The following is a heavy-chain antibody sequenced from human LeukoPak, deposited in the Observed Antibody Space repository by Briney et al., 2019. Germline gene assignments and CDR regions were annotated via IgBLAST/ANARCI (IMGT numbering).Heavy chain of an antibody. CDR1: GFTFSDSW. D-gene: IGHD3-16*01. V-gene: IGHV3-7*01. Sequence: GGSLRLSCAASGFTFSDSWMSWVRQAPGKGLEWVANMNQDGSAKDYVCSVKGRFTISRDNARNSLYLQMCSLRPEDTAVYYCATYTHWVAGDVWGQGTTVTVSS. CDR2: MNQDGSAK. CDR3: ATYTHWVAGDV. J-gene: IGHJ6*02.